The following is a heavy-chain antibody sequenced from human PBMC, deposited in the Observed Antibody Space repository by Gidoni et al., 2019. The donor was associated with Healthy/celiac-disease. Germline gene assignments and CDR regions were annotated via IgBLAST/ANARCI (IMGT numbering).Heavy chain of an antibody. V-gene: IGHV3-15*06. CDR1: GCTFSNAG. Sequence: EVQLVESGGGWVKPGGSLRLSCAAGGCTFSNAGMTWVRQAPGKGLEWVGRIKSKTDVWTTYYAAPVKGRFTISSDDSKNTLYLQMNSLKTEYTAVYYCTTDGFWYGSGRYYGSDYWGQGPLVTVSS. D-gene: IGHD3-10*01. CDR3: TTDGFWYGSGRYYGSDY. J-gene: IGHJ4*02. CDR2: IKSKTDVWTT.